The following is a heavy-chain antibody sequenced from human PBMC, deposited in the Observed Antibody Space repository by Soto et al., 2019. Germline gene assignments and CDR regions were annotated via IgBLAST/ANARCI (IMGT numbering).Heavy chain of an antibody. V-gene: IGHV4-39*01. CDR2: IHYSGST. Sequence: QLEESGPGLVKPSETLSLTCTVSGDSVSSCCFYWAWIRQPPGKGLVWVGSIHYSGSTYYSWPPKSRGTIFVDTSKILLSLRLTLATAAATAAYYCARARSYDSPTVTKHDTAVGGEGTPVTVSS. CDR3: ARARSYDSPTVTKHDTAV. J-gene: IGHJ6*02. CDR1: GDSVSSCCFY. D-gene: IGHD4-17*01.